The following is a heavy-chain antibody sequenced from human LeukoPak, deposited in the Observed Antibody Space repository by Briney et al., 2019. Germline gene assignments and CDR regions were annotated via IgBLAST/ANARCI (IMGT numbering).Heavy chain of an antibody. V-gene: IGHV3-74*01. CDR2: INSDGSST. J-gene: IGHJ4*02. CDR1: GFSFGDYD. D-gene: IGHD4-17*01. CDR3: ARVMDYGDPDY. Sequence: GGSLRLSCAASGFSFGDYDMSWVRQAPGKGLVWVSRINSDGSSTSYADSVKGRFTISRDNAKNTLYLQMNSLRAEDTAVYYCARVMDYGDPDYWGQGTLVTVSS.